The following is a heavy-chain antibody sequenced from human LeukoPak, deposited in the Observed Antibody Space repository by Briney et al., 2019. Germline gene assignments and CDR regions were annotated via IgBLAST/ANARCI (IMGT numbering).Heavy chain of an antibody. J-gene: IGHJ4*02. D-gene: IGHD3-3*01. CDR1: GYTFTSYD. CDR2: MNPNSGNT. CDR3: ARGPIYDFWSGYSPYYFDY. Sequence: GASVKVSCKASGYTFTSYDINWVRQATGQGLEWMGWMNPNSGNTGYAQKFQGRVTITGNTSISTAYMELSSLRSEDTAVYYCARGPIYDFWSGYSPYYFDYWGQGTLVTVSS. V-gene: IGHV1-8*03.